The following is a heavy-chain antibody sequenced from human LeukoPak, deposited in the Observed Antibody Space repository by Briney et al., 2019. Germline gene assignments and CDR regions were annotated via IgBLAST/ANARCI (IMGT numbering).Heavy chain of an antibody. CDR3: ATGIGWLLLY. V-gene: IGHV4-59*01. D-gene: IGHD3-22*01. Sequence: SETLSLTCTVSGDSISNYYCNWIRQSPGKGLEWLGYIHNSGGTKYNPSLNSRVSISVDTSRNQFSLKLSSVTAADTAVYYCATGIGWLLLYWGQGTLVTVSS. CDR1: GDSISNYY. J-gene: IGHJ4*02. CDR2: IHNSGGT.